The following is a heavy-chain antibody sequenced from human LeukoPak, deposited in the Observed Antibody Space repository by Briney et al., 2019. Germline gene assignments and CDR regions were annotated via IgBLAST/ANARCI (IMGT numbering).Heavy chain of an antibody. CDR3: ARNESVLGTTGLNDFFDD. J-gene: IGHJ4*02. Sequence: SETLSLTCTVTGGSITGRSDYWGWIRQPPGKGVEWIGSIYYSGSTYYNPSFKSRVTISVDTSRNQFSLQLRYVTAADTAVYYCARNESVLGTTGLNDFFDDWGQGSLVTVSS. V-gene: IGHV4-39*01. CDR1: GGSITGRSDY. CDR2: IYYSGST. D-gene: IGHD1-26*01.